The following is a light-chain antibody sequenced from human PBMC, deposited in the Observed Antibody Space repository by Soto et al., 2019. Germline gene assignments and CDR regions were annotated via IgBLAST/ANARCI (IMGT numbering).Light chain of an antibody. Sequence: QSVLTQPPSVSGAPGQRVTISCTGSSSNIGAGYDVHWYLHLPGTAPKLLIFGNSHRPSGVPDRFSASKSGTSASLAITGLQAEDEADYYCQSYDSSLSGSDVVFGGGTKLTVL. CDR1: SSNIGAGYD. J-gene: IGLJ2*01. CDR3: QSYDSSLSGSDVV. V-gene: IGLV1-40*01. CDR2: GNS.